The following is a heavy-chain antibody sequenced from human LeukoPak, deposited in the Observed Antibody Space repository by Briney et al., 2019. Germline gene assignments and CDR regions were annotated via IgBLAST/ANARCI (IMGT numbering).Heavy chain of an antibody. CDR1: GGSISSGDYY. D-gene: IGHD2-2*01. CDR3: ARTDIVVVRGFDY. V-gene: IGHV4-30-4*08. CDR2: IYYSGST. J-gene: IGHJ4*01. Sequence: PSETLSLTCTVSGGSISSGDYYWSWIRQPPGKGLEWIGYIYYSGSTYYNPSLKSRVTISVDTSKNQFSLKLSSVTAADTAVYYCARTDIVVVRGFDYWGHGTLVTVSS.